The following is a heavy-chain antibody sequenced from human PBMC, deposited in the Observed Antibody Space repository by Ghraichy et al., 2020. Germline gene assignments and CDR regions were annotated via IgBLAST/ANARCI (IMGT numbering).Heavy chain of an antibody. J-gene: IGHJ6*02. Sequence: SETLSLTCAVYGGSFSGYYWSWIRQPPGKGLEWIGEINHSGSTNYNPSLKSRVTISVDTSKNQFSLKLSSVTAADTAVYYCARGRYSRAARGPGYYYGMDVWGQGTTVTVSS. CDR3: ARGRYSRAARGPGYYYGMDV. CDR2: INHSGST. D-gene: IGHD2-15*01. CDR1: GGSFSGYY. V-gene: IGHV4-34*01.